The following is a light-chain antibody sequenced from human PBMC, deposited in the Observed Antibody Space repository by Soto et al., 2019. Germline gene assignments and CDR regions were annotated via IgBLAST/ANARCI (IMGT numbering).Light chain of an antibody. J-gene: IGKJ1*01. CDR2: GAS. CDR1: QSVSSN. V-gene: IGKV3-15*01. Sequence: GERATLSCRASQSVSSNFLAWYQQKPGQAPRLLIYGASTRATGIPARFSGSGSGTEFTLTISSLQSEDFAVYYCQQYNNLPPWT. CDR3: QQYNNLPPWT.